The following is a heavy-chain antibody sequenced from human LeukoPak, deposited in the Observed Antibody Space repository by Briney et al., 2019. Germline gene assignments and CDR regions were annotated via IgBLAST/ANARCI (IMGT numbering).Heavy chain of an antibody. CDR1: GFTFSSYA. Sequence: GGSLRLSCAASGFTFSSYALSWVRQAPGKGLEWVSAISGSGGSTYYADSVKGRFTISRDNSKNTLYLQMNSLRAEDTAVYYCAKVPGGPEYSSSWYPGDYWGQGTLVTVSS. D-gene: IGHD6-13*01. CDR3: AKVPGGPEYSSSWYPGDY. V-gene: IGHV3-23*01. J-gene: IGHJ4*02. CDR2: ISGSGGST.